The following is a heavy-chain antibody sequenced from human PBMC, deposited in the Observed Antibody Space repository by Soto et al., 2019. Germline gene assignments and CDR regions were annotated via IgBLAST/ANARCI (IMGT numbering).Heavy chain of an antibody. V-gene: IGHV3-21*01. Sequence: PGGSLRLSCAASGFTFSIYSMNWVRHAPGKGLEWVSSISSSSSYIYYADSVKGRFTISRDNAKNSLYLQMNSLRAEDTAVYYCASHVEMATIGYYYYYGMDVWGQGTTVTVSS. D-gene: IGHD5-12*01. CDR3: ASHVEMATIGYYYYYGMDV. J-gene: IGHJ6*02. CDR2: ISSSSSYI. CDR1: GFTFSIYS.